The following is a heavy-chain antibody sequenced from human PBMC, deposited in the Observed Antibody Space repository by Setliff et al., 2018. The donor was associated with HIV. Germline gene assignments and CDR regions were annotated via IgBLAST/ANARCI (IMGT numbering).Heavy chain of an antibody. CDR3: ARDGYSSSWYVISGSFDY. Sequence: SETLSLTCIVSGGSISSSSYYWGWIRQPPGKGLEWIGTVYYSGSTYYNPSLKSRVTISVDTSENQFPLKLSSVTAADTAVYYCARDGYSSSWYVISGSFDYWGQGILVTVSS. J-gene: IGHJ4*02. CDR2: VYYSGST. D-gene: IGHD6-13*01. V-gene: IGHV4-39*06. CDR1: GGSISSSSYY.